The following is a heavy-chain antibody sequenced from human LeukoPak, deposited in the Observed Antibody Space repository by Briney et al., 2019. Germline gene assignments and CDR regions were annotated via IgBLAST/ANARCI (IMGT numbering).Heavy chain of an antibody. CDR3: AKDPPGDY. CDR2: ISYDGSNK. CDR1: GFTFSSYA. J-gene: IGHJ4*02. V-gene: IGHV3-30-3*01. Sequence: PGRSLRLSCAASGFTFSSYAMHWVRQAPGKGLEWVAVISYDGSNKYYADSVKGRFTISRDNSKNTLYLQMNSLRAEDTAVYYCAKDPPGDYWGQGTLVTVSS. D-gene: IGHD7-27*01.